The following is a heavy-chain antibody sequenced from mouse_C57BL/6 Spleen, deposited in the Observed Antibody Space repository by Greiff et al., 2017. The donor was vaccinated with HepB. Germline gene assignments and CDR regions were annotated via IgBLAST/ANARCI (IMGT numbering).Heavy chain of an antibody. CDR3: ALDKDYYGSRSAWFAY. Sequence: VQLQQSGPGLVKPSQTVFLTCTVTGISITTGNYRWSWIRQFPGNKLEWIGYIYYSGTITYNPSLTRRTTITRYTPKNQFFLEMNSLTAEDTATYYCALDKDYYGSRSAWFAYWGQGTLVTVSA. J-gene: IGHJ3*01. CDR1: GISITTGNYR. CDR2: IYYSGTI. D-gene: IGHD1-1*01. V-gene: IGHV3-5*01.